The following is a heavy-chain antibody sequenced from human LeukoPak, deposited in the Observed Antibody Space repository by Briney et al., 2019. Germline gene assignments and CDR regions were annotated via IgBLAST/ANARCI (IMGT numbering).Heavy chain of an antibody. J-gene: IGHJ4*02. D-gene: IGHD3-22*01. CDR2: ISSSGSTI. CDR1: GFTFSSYE. CDR3: AREDYDSSGPMTDY. V-gene: IGHV3-48*03. Sequence: PGGSLRLSCAASGFTFSSYEMNWVRQAPGKGLEWVSYISSSGSTIYYADSVKGRFTISRDNAKNSLYLQMNSLRAEDTAVYYCAREDYDSSGPMTDYWGQGTLVTVSS.